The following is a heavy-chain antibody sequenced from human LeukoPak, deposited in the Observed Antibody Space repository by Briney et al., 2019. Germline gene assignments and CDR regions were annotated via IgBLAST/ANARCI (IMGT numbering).Heavy chain of an antibody. V-gene: IGHV3-21*01. J-gene: IGHJ4*02. Sequence: GGSLRLSCAASGFTFSSYSMNWVRQAPGKGLEWVSSISSSSTYIYYADSVKGRFTISRDNAKNSLYLQMNNLRAEDTAVYYCARVYYGDYGYFDYWGQGTLVTVSS. CDR2: ISSSSTYI. CDR3: ARVYYGDYGYFDY. CDR1: GFTFSSYS. D-gene: IGHD4-17*01.